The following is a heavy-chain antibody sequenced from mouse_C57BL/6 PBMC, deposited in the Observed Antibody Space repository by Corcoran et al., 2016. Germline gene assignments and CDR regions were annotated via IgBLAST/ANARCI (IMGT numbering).Heavy chain of an antibody. CDR2: ISNAGSN. D-gene: IGHD1-1*01. V-gene: IGHV3-6*01. J-gene: IGHJ2*01. Sequence: DVQLQESGPGLVKPSQSLALTFSVTGYSIPSGYHWHWVRQFPGNNLEWMGYISNAGSNNYNPSLKNRISINRDTSKNLFFLKSNSVTTEDTATYFCAIEETYSGSSYFDYWGQCTTLAVSS. CDR1: GYSIPSGYH. CDR3: AIEETYSGSSYFDY.